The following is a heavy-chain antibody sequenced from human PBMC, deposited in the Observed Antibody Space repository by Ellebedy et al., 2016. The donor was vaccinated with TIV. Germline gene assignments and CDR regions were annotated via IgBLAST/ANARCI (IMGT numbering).Heavy chain of an antibody. D-gene: IGHD4-17*01. J-gene: IGHJ5*02. CDR2: IRQEGDEI. V-gene: IGHV3-7*01. Sequence: GGSLRLSCAASGFNFRSYWMTWVRQAPGKGLEWVAKIRQEGDEIYYVESVKGRFTISRDNAKNSLFLQMNSLRVEETAVYYCAMRASYGDYAVQVNPWFDPWGQGTLVTVSS. CDR1: GFNFRSYW. CDR3: AMRASYGDYAVQVNPWFDP.